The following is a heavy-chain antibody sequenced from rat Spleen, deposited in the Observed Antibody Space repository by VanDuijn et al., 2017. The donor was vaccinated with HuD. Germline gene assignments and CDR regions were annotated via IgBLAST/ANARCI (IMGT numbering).Heavy chain of an antibody. CDR1: GFTFSNYY. V-gene: IGHV5-29*01. D-gene: IGHD1-10*01. J-gene: IGHJ3*01. CDR3: ARRDNYVGFAY. Sequence: EVQLVESAGGLVQPGRSLKLSCAASGFTFSNYYMAWVCQAPTKGLVWVATISYDGSNTYYRDSVNGRFTISRDNAKSTLLLQMDSLRSEDTATYYCARRDNYVGFAYWCRVTLVTVSS. CDR2: ISYDGSNT.